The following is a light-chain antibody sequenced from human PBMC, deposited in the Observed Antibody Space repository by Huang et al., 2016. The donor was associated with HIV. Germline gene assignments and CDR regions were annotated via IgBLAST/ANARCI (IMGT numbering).Light chain of an antibody. V-gene: IGKV3-15*01. CDR2: GES. J-gene: IGKJ3*01. CDR1: QSVSSN. CDR3: QQYNNWPKVFT. Sequence: EIVMTQSPATLSVSPGERATLSCRASQSVSSNLAWYQQNPGHAPRLLIYGESTRATGIPARFSGSGSGTEFTLTISSLQSEDFAVYYCQQYNNWPKVFTFGPGTKVDIK.